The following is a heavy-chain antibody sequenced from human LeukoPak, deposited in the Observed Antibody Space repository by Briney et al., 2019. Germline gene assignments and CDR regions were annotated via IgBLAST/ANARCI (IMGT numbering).Heavy chain of an antibody. Sequence: SETLSLTCTVSGGSISSYYWSWIRQPPGKGLEWIGYIYTSGSTNYNPSLKSRVTISVDTSKNQFSLKLSSVTAADTAVFFCAGFGGSGSYSRLGFFDFRGQGTLVTVSS. V-gene: IGHV4-4*09. J-gene: IGHJ4*02. D-gene: IGHD1-26*01. CDR1: GGSISSYY. CDR2: IYTSGST. CDR3: AGFGGSGSYSRLGFFDF.